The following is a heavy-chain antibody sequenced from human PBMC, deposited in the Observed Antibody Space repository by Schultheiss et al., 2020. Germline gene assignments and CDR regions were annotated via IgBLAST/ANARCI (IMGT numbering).Heavy chain of an antibody. CDR1: GYTFTSYG. CDR3: AADLHYYDSSGYYSDAFDI. D-gene: IGHD3-22*01. Sequence: ASVKVSCKASGYTFTSYGISWVRQAPGQGLEWMGWMNPNSGNTGYAQKFQGRVTITRDMSTSTAYMELSSLRSEDTAVYYCAADLHYYDSSGYYSDAFDIWGQGRMVTVS. CDR2: MNPNSGNT. J-gene: IGHJ3*02. V-gene: IGHV1-8*03.